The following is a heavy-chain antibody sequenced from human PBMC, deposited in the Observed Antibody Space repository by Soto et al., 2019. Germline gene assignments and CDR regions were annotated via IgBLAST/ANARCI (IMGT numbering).Heavy chain of an antibody. J-gene: IGHJ4*02. CDR3: ARDRLQQLVPPSYYFDY. CDR2: IIPIFGTA. D-gene: IGHD6-13*01. CDR1: GGTFSSYA. Sequence: QVQLVQSGAEVKKPGSSVKVSCKASGGTFSSYAISWVRQAPGQGLEWMGGIIPIFGTANYAQKFQGRVTITADESTSTAYMELSSLRSEDTAVYYCARDRLQQLVPPSYYFDYCGQGTLVTVSS. V-gene: IGHV1-69*01.